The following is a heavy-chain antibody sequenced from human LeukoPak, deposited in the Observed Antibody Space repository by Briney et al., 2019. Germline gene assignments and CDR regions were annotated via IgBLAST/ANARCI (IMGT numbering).Heavy chain of an antibody. V-gene: IGHV4-59*08. Sequence: SETLSLTCTVSGGSISSYYWSWIRQPPGKGLEWIGYIYYSGSTNYNPSLKSRVTISVDTSKNQFSLKLSSVTAADTAVYYCARSAYSSGWYGGFDYWGQGTLVTVSS. J-gene: IGHJ4*02. CDR2: IYYSGST. CDR3: ARSAYSSGWYGGFDY. D-gene: IGHD6-19*01. CDR1: GGSISSYY.